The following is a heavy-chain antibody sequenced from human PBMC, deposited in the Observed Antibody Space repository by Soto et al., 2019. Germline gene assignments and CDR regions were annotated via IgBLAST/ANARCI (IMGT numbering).Heavy chain of an antibody. CDR2: IYPGDSDT. CDR1: GYSFTSFW. J-gene: IGHJ4*02. Sequence: EVQLVQPGAEVKKPGESLKISCKGSGYSFTSFWIGWVRQMPGKGLEWMGIIYPGDSDTRYSPSFQGQVTISADKSISTAYLQWSSLKASDTAMYYCARSNFYYYDSSGYLFDYWGQGTLVTVSS. D-gene: IGHD3-22*01. CDR3: ARSNFYYYDSSGYLFDY. V-gene: IGHV5-51*01.